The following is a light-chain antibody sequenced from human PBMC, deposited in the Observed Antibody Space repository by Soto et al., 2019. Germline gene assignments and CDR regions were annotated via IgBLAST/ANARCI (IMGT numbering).Light chain of an antibody. V-gene: IGLV2-14*01. CDR1: SSDVGAYSY. CDR2: DVS. Sequence: QSVLTQPASVSGSPGQSITISCTGTSSDVGAYSYVSWYQQHPGKAPKLIIYDVSDRPSGISNRFSGSKSGNTATLTISRVEAGDEADYFCHVWDSSSEHVFGTGTKVTVL. CDR3: HVWDSSSEHV. J-gene: IGLJ1*01.